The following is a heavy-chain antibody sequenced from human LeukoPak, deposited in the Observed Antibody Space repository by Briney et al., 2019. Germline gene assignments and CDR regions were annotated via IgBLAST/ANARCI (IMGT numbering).Heavy chain of an antibody. J-gene: IGHJ4*02. CDR3: AKDPSEGALDY. D-gene: IGHD1-26*01. V-gene: IGHV3-23*01. Sequence: AGGSLRLSCAASGFTFKTHAMSWVRQAPGKGLEWVSRIDDSGVIRSYADSVKGRFTISRDNSKMTLTLQMSSLRAEDTAVYYCAKDPSEGALDYWGQGTLVTVSS. CDR1: GFTFKTHA. CDR2: IDDSGVIR.